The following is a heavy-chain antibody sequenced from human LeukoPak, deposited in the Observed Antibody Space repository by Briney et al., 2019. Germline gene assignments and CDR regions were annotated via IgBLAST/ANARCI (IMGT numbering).Heavy chain of an antibody. CDR3: ARQGASVLNYFGY. CDR1: GYSISSGYY. J-gene: IGHJ4*02. CDR2: IYHSGNT. D-gene: IGHD3-9*01. V-gene: IGHV4-38-2*02. Sequence: SETLSLTCTVSGYSISSGYYWGWIRRPPGKGLEWIGSIYHSGNTYYNPSLKSRLTISVDTSKNQFSLKLSSVTAADTAIYYCARQGASVLNYFGYWGQGTLVTVSS.